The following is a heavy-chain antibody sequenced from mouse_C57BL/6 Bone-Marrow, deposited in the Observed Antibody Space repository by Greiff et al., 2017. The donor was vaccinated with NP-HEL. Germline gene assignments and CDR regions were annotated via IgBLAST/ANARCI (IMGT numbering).Heavy chain of an antibody. CDR2: ISNGGGST. V-gene: IGHV5-12*01. CDR1: GFTFSDYY. J-gene: IGHJ3*01. Sequence: EVKLVDSGGGLVQPGGSLKLSCAASGFTFSDYYMYWVRQTPEKRLEWVAYISNGGGSTYYPDTVKGRFTISRDNAKNTLYLQMSRLKSEDTAMYYCARHTGVAYWGQGTLVTVSA. CDR3: ARHTGVAY.